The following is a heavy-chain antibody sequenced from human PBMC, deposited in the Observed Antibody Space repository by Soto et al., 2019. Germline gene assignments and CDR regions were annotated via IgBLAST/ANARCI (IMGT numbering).Heavy chain of an antibody. CDR3: ARGGGVGATTGWD. CDR1: GGTFSSYA. J-gene: IGHJ4*02. V-gene: IGHV1-69*06. Sequence: QVQLVQSGAEVKKPGSSVKVSCKASGGTFSSYAISWVRQAPGQGLEWMGGIIPIFGTANYAQKFQGRVTITAEISTSTANRELSSLRSGDTAVYYWARGGGVGATTGWDWGQGTLVTVSS. CDR2: IIPIFGTA. D-gene: IGHD1-26*01.